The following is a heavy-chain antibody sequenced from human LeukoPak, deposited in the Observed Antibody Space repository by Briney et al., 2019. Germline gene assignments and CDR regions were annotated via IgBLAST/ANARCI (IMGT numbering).Heavy chain of an antibody. J-gene: IGHJ4*02. D-gene: IGHD1-26*01. CDR2: IYYSGST. V-gene: IGHV4-39*01. CDR1: GGSISSSSYY. Sequence: SETLSLTCTVSGGSISSSSYYWGWIRQPQGKGLEWIGSIYYSGSTYYNPSLKSRVTISVDTSKNQFSLKLSFVTAADTAVYYCARHEFVGATVFDYWGQGTLVTVSS. CDR3: ARHEFVGATVFDY.